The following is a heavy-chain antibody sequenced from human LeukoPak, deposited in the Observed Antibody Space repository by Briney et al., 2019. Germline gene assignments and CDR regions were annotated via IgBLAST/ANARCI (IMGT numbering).Heavy chain of an antibody. J-gene: IGHJ4*02. CDR2: ISGSGGST. D-gene: IGHD4-23*01. CDR1: GFTFSSYS. CDR3: AKNYGGTYYFDH. V-gene: IGHV3-23*01. Sequence: GGSLRLSCAASGFTFSSYSMSWVRQAPGKGLEWVSAISGSGGSTYYADSVKGRFTISRDNSKNTLYLQMNSLRAEDTAVYFCAKNYGGTYYFDHWGQGTLVTVSS.